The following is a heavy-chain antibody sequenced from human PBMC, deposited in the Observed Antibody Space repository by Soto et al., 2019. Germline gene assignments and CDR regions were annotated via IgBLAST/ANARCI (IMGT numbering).Heavy chain of an antibody. D-gene: IGHD3-16*02. Sequence: EVQLVESGGGLVKPGGSLRLSCAASGFTFSNAWMSWVRQAPGKGLEWVGRIKSKTDGGTTDYAAPVKGRFTISRDDSKNTLYLQMNSLKTEDTAVYYCTTDFMITFGGVIVFDYWGQRTLVTVSS. J-gene: IGHJ4*02. CDR3: TTDFMITFGGVIVFDY. CDR1: GFTFSNAW. CDR2: IKSKTDGGTT. V-gene: IGHV3-15*01.